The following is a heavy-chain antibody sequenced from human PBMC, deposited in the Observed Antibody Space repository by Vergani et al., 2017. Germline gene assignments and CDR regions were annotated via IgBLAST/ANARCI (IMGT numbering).Heavy chain of an antibody. CDR1: GFTFSSYG. CDR3: AKDPVIDLSPGYVDY. D-gene: IGHD2/OR15-2a*01. Sequence: QVQLVESGGGVVQPGRSLRLSCAASGFTFSSYGMHWVRQAPGKGLEWVAVISYDGSNKYYADSVKGRFTISRDNSKNTLYLQMNSLRAEDTAVYYCAKDPVIDLSPGYVDYWGQGTLVTVSS. CDR2: ISYDGSNK. J-gene: IGHJ4*02. V-gene: IGHV3-30*18.